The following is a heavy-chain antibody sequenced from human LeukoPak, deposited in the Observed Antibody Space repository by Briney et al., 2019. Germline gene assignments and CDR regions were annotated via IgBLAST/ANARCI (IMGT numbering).Heavy chain of an antibody. CDR3: TRLEEVMVYYADLYYMDV. CDR2: IRSKANSYAT. J-gene: IGHJ6*03. D-gene: IGHD2-8*01. CDR1: GFTFSGSA. V-gene: IGHV3-73*01. Sequence: GGSLRLSCAASGFTFSGSAMHWVRQASGKGLEWVGRIRSKANSYATAYAASVKGRFTISRDDSKNTAYLQMNSLKTEDTAVYYCTRLEEVMVYYADLYYMDVWGKGTTVTVSS.